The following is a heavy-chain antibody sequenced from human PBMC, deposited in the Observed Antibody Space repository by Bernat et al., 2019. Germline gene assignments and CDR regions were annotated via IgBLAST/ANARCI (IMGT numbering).Heavy chain of an antibody. CDR2: IWYDGSNK. V-gene: IGHV3-33*01. CDR3: ARDPYNWNDAGLDY. J-gene: IGHJ4*02. CDR1: GFTFSSYG. Sequence: QVQLVESGGGVVQPGGSLRLSCAASGFTFSSYGMHWVRQAPGKGLEWVAVIWYDGSNKYYADSVKGRFTISRDNSKNTLYLQMNSLRAEDTAVYYCARDPYNWNDAGLDYWGQGTLVTVSS. D-gene: IGHD1-1*01.